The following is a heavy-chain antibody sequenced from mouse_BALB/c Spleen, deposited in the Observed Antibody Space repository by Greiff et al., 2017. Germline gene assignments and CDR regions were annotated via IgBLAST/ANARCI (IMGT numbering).Heavy chain of an antibody. Sequence: EVMLVESGGGLVKPGGSLKLSCAASGFTFSSYAMSWVRQTPEKRLEWVASISSGGSTYYPDSVKGRFTISRDNARNILYLQMSSLRSEDTAMYYCAREELYYAMDYWGQGTSVTVSS. CDR1: GFTFSSYA. CDR3: AREELYYAMDY. V-gene: IGHV5-6-5*01. J-gene: IGHJ4*01. CDR2: ISSGGST.